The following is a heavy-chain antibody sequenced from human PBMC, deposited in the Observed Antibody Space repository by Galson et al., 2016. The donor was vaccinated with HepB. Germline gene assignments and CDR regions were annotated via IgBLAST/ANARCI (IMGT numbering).Heavy chain of an antibody. J-gene: IGHJ3*02. D-gene: IGHD1-26*01. CDR3: ARHIREPLDLCSFDI. CDR2: IYPGDPDT. Sequence: QSGAEVKKPGESLKISCKGSGYTFTAYWIGWVRQMPGKGLEWMGIIYPGDPDTTYPPPFQGQVTISVDKSTFSAYLQWSSLQALDTAIYYCARHIREPLDLCSFDIWGQGTMVTVSS. CDR1: GYTFTAYW. V-gene: IGHV5-51*01.